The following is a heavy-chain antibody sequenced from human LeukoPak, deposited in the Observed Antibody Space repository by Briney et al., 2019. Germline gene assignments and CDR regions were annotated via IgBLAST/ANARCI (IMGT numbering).Heavy chain of an antibody. D-gene: IGHD4-23*01. CDR3: ANLLRWEPY. CDR2: INSDGSST. CDR1: GFSFSSYN. J-gene: IGHJ4*02. Sequence: GGSLRLSCEASGFSFSSYNMDWVRQTPGKGLVWVSRINSDGSSTSYADSVKGRFTISRDNAKNTLYLQMNSLRAEDTAVYYCANLLRWEPYWGQGTLVTVSS. V-gene: IGHV3-74*01.